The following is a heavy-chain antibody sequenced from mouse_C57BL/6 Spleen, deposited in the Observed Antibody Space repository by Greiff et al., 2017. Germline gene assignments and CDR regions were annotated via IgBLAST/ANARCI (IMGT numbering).Heavy chain of an antibody. CDR2: IYPGDGDT. Sequence: QVQLQQSGPELVKPGASVKISCKASGYAFSSSWMNWVKQRPGKGLEWIGRIYPGDGDTNYNGKFKGKATLTADKSSSTAYMQLSSLTSEDSAVYFCASGSIYDGYYRLSYAMDYWGQGTSVTVSS. D-gene: IGHD2-3*01. J-gene: IGHJ4*01. CDR3: ASGSIYDGYYRLSYAMDY. V-gene: IGHV1-82*01. CDR1: GYAFSSSW.